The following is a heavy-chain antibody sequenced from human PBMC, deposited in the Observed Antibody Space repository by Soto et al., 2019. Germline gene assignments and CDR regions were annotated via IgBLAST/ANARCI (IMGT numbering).Heavy chain of an antibody. CDR2: IKQDGSEK. Sequence: GGSLRLSCAASGFTFSSYWMSWVRQAPGKGLEWVANIKQDGSEKYYVDFVKGRFTISRDNAKNSLYLQMNSLRAEDTAVYYCARDSYARGTRELYNWFDPWGQGTLVTVSS. J-gene: IGHJ5*02. V-gene: IGHV3-7*01. CDR3: ARDSYARGTRELYNWFDP. D-gene: IGHD1-26*01. CDR1: GFTFSSYW.